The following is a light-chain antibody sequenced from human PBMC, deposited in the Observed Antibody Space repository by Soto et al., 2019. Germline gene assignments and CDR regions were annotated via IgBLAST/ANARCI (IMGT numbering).Light chain of an antibody. V-gene: IGKV1-13*02. CDR3: QQYNSYSPT. CDR1: QGISSA. Sequence: AIQLTQSPSSLSAYVGDSVSITCRASQGISSALAWYQQKPGRAPKLLIYDASSLEGGVPSRFSGSRSGTEFTLTISGLQPGDSATYYCQQYNSYSPTFGQGTKVEVK. CDR2: DAS. J-gene: IGKJ1*01.